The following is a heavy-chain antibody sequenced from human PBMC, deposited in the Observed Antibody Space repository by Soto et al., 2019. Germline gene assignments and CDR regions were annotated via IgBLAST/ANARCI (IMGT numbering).Heavy chain of an antibody. D-gene: IGHD2-2*01. V-gene: IGHV4-4*08. J-gene: IGHJ4*02. Sequence: SETLSLTCSVSVASIRSYYWHWIRQPPGKGLEWIGYVYTSDYTRYSSSLKSRVTISVDTSKSQFYLRLNSVTAADTAVYYCARARCTTTCSYYFDSWGQGTQVTVSS. CDR2: VYTSDYT. CDR3: ARARCTTTCSYYFDS. CDR1: VASIRSYY.